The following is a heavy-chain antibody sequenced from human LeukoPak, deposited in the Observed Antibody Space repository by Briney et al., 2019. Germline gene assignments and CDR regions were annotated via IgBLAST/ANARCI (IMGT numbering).Heavy chain of an antibody. Sequence: QTGRSLRLSCAASGFTFDDYAMHWVRQAPGKGLEWVSSISWNSGRIGYADSVKGRFTISRDNAKNSLYLQMNSLRAEDTALYYCASLAVFDYWGQGTLVTVSS. J-gene: IGHJ4*02. CDR3: ASLAVFDY. CDR1: GFTFDDYA. D-gene: IGHD6-19*01. CDR2: ISWNSGRI. V-gene: IGHV3-9*01.